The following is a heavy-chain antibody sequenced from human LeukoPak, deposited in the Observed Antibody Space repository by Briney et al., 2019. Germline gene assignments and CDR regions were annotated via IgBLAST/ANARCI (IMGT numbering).Heavy chain of an antibody. V-gene: IGHV1-2*02. D-gene: IGHD3-10*01. CDR2: INPNSGGT. J-gene: IGHJ4*02. CDR3: ARAKGYYGSGSYYLFDY. Sequence: ASVKVSCKASGYTFTGYYMHWVRQAPGQGLEWMGWINPNSGGTNYAQKFQGRVTMTRDTSITTAYMELSRLRSDDTAVYYCARAKGYYGSGSYYLFDYWGQGTLVTVSS. CDR1: GYTFTGYY.